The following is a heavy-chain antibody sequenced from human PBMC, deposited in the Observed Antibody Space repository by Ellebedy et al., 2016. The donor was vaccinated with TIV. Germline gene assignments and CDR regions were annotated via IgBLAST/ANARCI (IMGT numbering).Heavy chain of an antibody. V-gene: IGHV4-59*08. CDR1: GGPISNYY. CDR3: ARHEDYGGRRYFDL. J-gene: IGHJ2*01. CDR2: IYYTGKT. D-gene: IGHD4-23*01. Sequence: PSETLSLTCTVSGGPISNYYWSWVRQPPGKGLEWIGSIYYTGKTFYNSSLKTRPTISVDTSKNQFSLKVSSVTVADTAVYYCARHEDYGGRRYFDLWGRGTLVIVSS.